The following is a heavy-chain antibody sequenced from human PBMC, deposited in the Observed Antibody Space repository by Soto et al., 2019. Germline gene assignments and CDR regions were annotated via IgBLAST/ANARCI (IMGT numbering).Heavy chain of an antibody. D-gene: IGHD1-1*01. CDR2: ISGSGGST. J-gene: IGHJ4*01. CDR3: AKDQIGNNPPYYFDY. Sequence: GGSLRLSCAVSGFSFSSYAMSWVRQAPGKGLEWVSAISGSGGSTYYADSVKGRFTISRDNSENTLYLQMNSLTAEDMFVYYCAKDQIGNNPPYYFDYWGHGTLVTGSS. V-gene: IGHV3-23*01. CDR1: GFSFSSYA.